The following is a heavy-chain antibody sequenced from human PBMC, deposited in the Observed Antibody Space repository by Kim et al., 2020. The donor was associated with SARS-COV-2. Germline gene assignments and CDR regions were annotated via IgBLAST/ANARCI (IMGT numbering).Heavy chain of an antibody. D-gene: IGHD6-19*01. J-gene: IGHJ4*02. V-gene: IGHV4-4*07. CDR1: GGSISTYY. CDR2: IYTSGST. Sequence: SETLSLTCTVSGGSISTYYWSWIRQPAGKGLEWIGRIYTSGSTNYNPSLKSRVTMSVDTSKNQFSLKLSSVTAADTAVYYCAREKAGSGWSLFDYWGQGTRVTVSS. CDR3: AREKAGSGWSLFDY.